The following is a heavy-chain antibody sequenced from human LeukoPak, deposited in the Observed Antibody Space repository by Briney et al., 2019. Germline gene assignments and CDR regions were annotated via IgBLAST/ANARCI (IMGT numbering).Heavy chain of an antibody. CDR2: IYPDDSDT. CDR3: ARRSDESLTGFDF. Sequence: GESLKISRKGSGYSFTSNWIAWVRQMPGKGLEWMGIIYPDDSDTRYSPSFQGQVTISADKSINTAYLQWSSLKASDTAIYYCARRSDESLTGFDFWGQGTLVTVSS. J-gene: IGHJ1*01. V-gene: IGHV5-51*01. D-gene: IGHD3-9*01. CDR1: GYSFTSNW.